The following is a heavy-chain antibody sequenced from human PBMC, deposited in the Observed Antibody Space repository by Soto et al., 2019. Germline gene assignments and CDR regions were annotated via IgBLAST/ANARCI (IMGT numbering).Heavy chain of an antibody. J-gene: IGHJ4*02. Sequence: ASVKVSCKASGYTFTSYDINWVRQATGQGLEWMGWMNPNSGNTGYAQKFQGRATMTRNTSISTAYMELSSLRSEDTAVYYCAREMTTVILYDYWGQGTLVTVSS. V-gene: IGHV1-8*01. CDR1: GYTFTSYD. CDR2: MNPNSGNT. CDR3: AREMTTVILYDY. D-gene: IGHD4-17*01.